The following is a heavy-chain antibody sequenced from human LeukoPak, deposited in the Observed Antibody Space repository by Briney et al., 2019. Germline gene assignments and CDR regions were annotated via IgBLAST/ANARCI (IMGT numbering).Heavy chain of an antibody. Sequence: PGGSLRLSCAASGFTFSSYEMNWVRQAPGKGLEWVSYISSSGSTIYYADSVKGRFTISRDNAKNSLYLQMNSLRAEDTAVYYCARGWDGRPAYYYGMDVWGQGTTVTVSS. CDR1: GFTFSSYE. V-gene: IGHV3-48*03. D-gene: IGHD1-26*01. CDR2: ISSSGSTI. CDR3: ARGWDGRPAYYYGMDV. J-gene: IGHJ6*02.